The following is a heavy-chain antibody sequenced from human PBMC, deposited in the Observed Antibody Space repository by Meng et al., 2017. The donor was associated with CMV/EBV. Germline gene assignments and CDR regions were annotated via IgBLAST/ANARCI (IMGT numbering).Heavy chain of an antibody. Sequence: VLLLESGGGWVQAGGSLRISCAASGFTFSSYAMSWVRQAPGKGLEWIGSIYYSGSTYYNPSLKSRVTISVDTSKNQFSLKLSSVTAADTAVYYCASIVGAQDYWGQGTLVTVSS. CDR3: ASIVGAQDY. CDR1: GFTFSSYA. D-gene: IGHD1-26*01. V-gene: IGHV4-38-2*01. J-gene: IGHJ4*02. CDR2: IYYSGST.